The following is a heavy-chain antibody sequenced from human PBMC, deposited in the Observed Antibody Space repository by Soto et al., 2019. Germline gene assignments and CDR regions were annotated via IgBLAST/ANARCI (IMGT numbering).Heavy chain of an antibody. J-gene: IGHJ6*03. CDR1: GYTFTSYD. CDR2: MNPNSGNT. V-gene: IGHV1-8*01. CDR3: AIRSYDILTGYYPYYYMDV. Sequence: ASVKVSCKASGYTFTSYDINWVRQATGQGLEWMGWMNPNSGNTGYARKFQGRVTMTRNTSISTAYMELSSLRSEDTAVYYCAIRSYDILTGYYPYYYMDVWGKGTTVTVSS. D-gene: IGHD3-9*01.